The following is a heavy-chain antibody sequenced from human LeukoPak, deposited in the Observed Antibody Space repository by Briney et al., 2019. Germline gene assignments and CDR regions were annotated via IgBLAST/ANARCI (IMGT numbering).Heavy chain of an antibody. CDR3: SSQPAVIDLDF. J-gene: IGHJ4*02. CDR1: GFSFSSYW. V-gene: IGHV3-7*01. CDR2: IKPDGSGK. Sequence: PGGSLRLSCAASGFSFSSYWMTWVRQVPGKGLEWVANIKPDGSGKHYVDSAKGRFTISRDNAKSPLYQQMDSLRVEDRAVYYCSSQPAVIDLDFWGQGALVTVSS. D-gene: IGHD2/OR15-2a*01.